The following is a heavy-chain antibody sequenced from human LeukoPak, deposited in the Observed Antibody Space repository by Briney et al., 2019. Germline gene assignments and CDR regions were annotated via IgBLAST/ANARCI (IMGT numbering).Heavy chain of an antibody. D-gene: IGHD3-10*01. CDR1: GFTFSSYG. CDR3: AKDTYYYGSGHRGTFFDY. CDR2: IRYDGSNK. V-gene: IGHV3-30*02. Sequence: GGSLRLSCAASGFTFSSYGMHWVRQAPGKGLEWVAFIRYDGSNKYYADSVKGRFTISRDNSKNTLYLQMNSLRAEDTAVYYCAKDTYYYGSGHRGTFFDYWGQGTLVTVSS. J-gene: IGHJ4*02.